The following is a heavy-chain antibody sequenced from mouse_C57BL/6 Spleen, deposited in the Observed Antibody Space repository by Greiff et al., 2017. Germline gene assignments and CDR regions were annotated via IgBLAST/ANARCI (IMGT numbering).Heavy chain of an antibody. J-gene: IGHJ4*01. CDR2: IYPGDGDT. CDR3: ARRERSTMSEYYAMDY. CDR1: GYAFSSYW. D-gene: IGHD2-4*01. Sequence: QVQLQQSGAELVKPGASVKISCKASGYAFSSYWMNWVKQRPGKGLEWIGQIYPGDGDTNYNGKFKGKATLTADKSSSTAYMQLSSLTSEDSAVYFCARRERSTMSEYYAMDYWSQGTSVTVSS. V-gene: IGHV1-80*01.